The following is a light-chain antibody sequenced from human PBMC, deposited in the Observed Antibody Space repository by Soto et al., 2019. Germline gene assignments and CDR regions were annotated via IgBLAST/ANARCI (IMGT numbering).Light chain of an antibody. Sequence: EIVMTQSPATLSVSPGGRATLSCRASQSVSDNLAWYQQKPGQPPRLLIYGASTRATGIPARFSGSGSGTEFTLTNSSLQSEDFAVYYCQQYDTWPPMYTFGQGTNLEIK. CDR1: QSVSDN. CDR3: QQYDTWPPMYT. CDR2: GAS. V-gene: IGKV3-15*01. J-gene: IGKJ2*01.